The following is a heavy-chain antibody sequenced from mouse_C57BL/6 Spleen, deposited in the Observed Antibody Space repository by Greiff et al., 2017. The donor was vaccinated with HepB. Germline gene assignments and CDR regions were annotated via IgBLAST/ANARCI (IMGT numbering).Heavy chain of an antibody. D-gene: IGHD1-1*01. CDR1: GFSFNTYA. CDR3: VRDYYGSSWTGYFDV. Sequence: EVKVEESGGGLVQPKGSLKLSCAASGFSFNTYAMNWVRQAPGKGLEWVARIRSKSNNYATYYADSVKDRFTISRDDSESMLYLQMNNLKTEDTAMYYCVRDYYGSSWTGYFDVWGTGTTVTVSS. CDR2: IRSKSNNYAT. J-gene: IGHJ1*03. V-gene: IGHV10-1*01.